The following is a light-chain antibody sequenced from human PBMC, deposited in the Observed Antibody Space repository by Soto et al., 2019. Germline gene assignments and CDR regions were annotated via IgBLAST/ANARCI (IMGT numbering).Light chain of an antibody. CDR3: SSYTSSNTLYV. V-gene: IGLV2-14*03. CDR2: DVS. CDR1: SSDVGAYNY. J-gene: IGLJ1*01. Sequence: QSALTQPASVSGSPGQSITISCTGTSSDVGAYNYVSWYQQHPGKAPKLMIYDVSNRPSGVSNRFSGSKSGNTASLSISGLQAEDEADYYCSSYTSSNTLYVFGTETKLTVL.